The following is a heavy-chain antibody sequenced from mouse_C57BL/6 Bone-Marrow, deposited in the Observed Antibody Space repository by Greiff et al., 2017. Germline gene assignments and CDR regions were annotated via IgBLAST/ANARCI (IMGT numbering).Heavy chain of an antibody. Sequence: QVQLKQSGPELVKPGASVKLSCKASGYTFPSYDINWVKQRPGQGLEWIGWIYPRDGSTKYNEKFKGKATLTVDTSSSTAYMELHSLTSEDSAVYFCARDYGSSYRYFDVWGTGTTVTVSS. J-gene: IGHJ1*03. D-gene: IGHD1-1*01. CDR3: ARDYGSSYRYFDV. CDR2: IYPRDGST. V-gene: IGHV1-85*01. CDR1: GYTFPSYD.